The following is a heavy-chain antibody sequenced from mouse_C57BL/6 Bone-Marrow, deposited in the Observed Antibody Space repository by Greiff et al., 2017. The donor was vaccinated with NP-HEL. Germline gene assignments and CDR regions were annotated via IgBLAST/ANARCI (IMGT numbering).Heavy chain of an antibody. Sequence: QVQLQQSGAELVGPGTSVKMSCKASGYTFTNYWIGWAKQRPGHGLEWIGDIYPGGGYTNYNEKFKGKATLTADKSSSTAYMQFSSLTSEDSAIYYCARSYDGYLFAYWGQGILVTVSA. CDR3: ARSYDGYLFAY. J-gene: IGHJ3*01. V-gene: IGHV1-63*01. CDR1: GYTFTNYW. D-gene: IGHD2-3*01. CDR2: IYPGGGYT.